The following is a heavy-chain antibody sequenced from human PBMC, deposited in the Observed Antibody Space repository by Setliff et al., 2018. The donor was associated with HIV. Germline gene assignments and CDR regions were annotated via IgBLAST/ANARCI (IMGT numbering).Heavy chain of an antibody. J-gene: IGHJ5*02. Sequence: SETLSLTCTVSGGSIRSHYWSWIRQHPGKRLEWIGYIYYSGSTNYNPSLKSRVTISVDTAKNQFSLKLSSVTAADTAVYYCARLRGSYDFSTWFDPWGQGTQVTVSS. CDR2: IYYSGST. V-gene: IGHV4-59*11. CDR3: ARLRGSYDFSTWFDP. D-gene: IGHD3-3*01. CDR1: GGSIRSHY.